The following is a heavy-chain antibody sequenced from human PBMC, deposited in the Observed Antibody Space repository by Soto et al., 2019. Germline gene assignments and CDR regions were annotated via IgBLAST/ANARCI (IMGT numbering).Heavy chain of an antibody. D-gene: IGHD1-1*01. CDR3: AKNSGTGWLVD. J-gene: IGHJ4*02. CDR2: IYHSGST. Sequence: QVQLQESGPGLVKPSGTLSLTCAVSGASISNLNWWRWVRQPPGKGLEWSGKIYHSGSTNYNPSLKSRVSISVDKSKNQFSLNLRSVTAADTAVYYCAKNSGTGWLVDWGQGTLVTVS. CDR1: GASISNLNW. V-gene: IGHV4-4*02.